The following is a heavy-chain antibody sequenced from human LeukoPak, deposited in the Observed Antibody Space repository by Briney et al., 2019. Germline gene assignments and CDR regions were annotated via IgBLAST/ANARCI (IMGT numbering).Heavy chain of an antibody. CDR3: AKGDYYDSSGYYPNWFDP. CDR2: ISWNSGSI. J-gene: IGHJ5*02. V-gene: IGHV3-9*01. CDR1: GFTFDDYA. Sequence: GGSLRLSCAASGFTFDDYAMHWVRQAPGKGLEWVSGISWNSGSIGYADSVKGRFTISRDNAKNSLYLQMNSLRAEDTALYYCAKGDYYDSSGYYPNWFDPWGQGTLVTVSS. D-gene: IGHD3-22*01.